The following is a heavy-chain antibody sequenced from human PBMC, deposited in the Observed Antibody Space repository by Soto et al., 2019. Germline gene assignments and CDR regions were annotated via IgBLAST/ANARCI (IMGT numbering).Heavy chain of an antibody. V-gene: IGHV1-69*13. Sequence: SVKVSCKASGGTFSSYAISWLRQSPGQGLEWMGGIIPIFGTANYAQKFQGRVTITADESTSTAYMELSSLRSEDTAVYYCARYEGSPYYGMDVWGQGTTVTVSS. CDR2: IIPIFGTA. CDR1: GGTFSSYA. CDR3: ARYEGSPYYGMDV. D-gene: IGHD3-10*01. J-gene: IGHJ6*02.